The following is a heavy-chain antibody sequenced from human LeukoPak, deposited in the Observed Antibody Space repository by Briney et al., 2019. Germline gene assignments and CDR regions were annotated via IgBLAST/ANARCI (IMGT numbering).Heavy chain of an antibody. CDR3: AKDDYYDTSGRY. CDR1: GYTFTGYY. CDR2: INPNSGGT. J-gene: IGHJ4*02. V-gene: IGHV1-2*02. D-gene: IGHD3-22*01. Sequence: ASVKVSCKASGYTFTGYYMHWVRQAPGQGLKWMGWINPNSGGTNYAQKFQGRVTMTTDTSTSTAHMELRSLRPDDTAVYYCAKDDYYDTSGRYWGQGTLVTVSS.